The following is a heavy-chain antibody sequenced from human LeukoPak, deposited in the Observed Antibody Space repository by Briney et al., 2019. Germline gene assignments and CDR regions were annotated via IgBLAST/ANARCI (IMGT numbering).Heavy chain of an antibody. CDR3: AKGDWSTRWTSFDY. CDR2: ISDSGATT. J-gene: IGHJ4*02. Sequence: GGSLRLSCAASGFTFTNYAMNWVRQAPGKELEWVSGISDSGATTYFADSVKGRFTISRDNSKNTLYLQMNGLRAEDPAIYYCAKGDWSTRWTSFDYWGQGTLVTVSS. V-gene: IGHV3-23*01. D-gene: IGHD2-21*02. CDR1: GFTFTNYA.